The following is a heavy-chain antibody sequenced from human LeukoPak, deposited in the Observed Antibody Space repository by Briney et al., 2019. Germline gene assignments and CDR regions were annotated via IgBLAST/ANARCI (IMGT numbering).Heavy chain of an antibody. CDR3: AKGLIDPPDY. CDR1: GFTFSSYA. J-gene: IGHJ4*02. D-gene: IGHD2-21*01. Sequence: GGSLRLSCAVSGFTFSSYAMNWVRQAPGKGLEWVSLISGGGGSIYYADSVKGRFTISRDNSKNTLYLQMNSLRPEDTAVYHCAKGLIDPPDYWGQGTLVTVSS. V-gene: IGHV3-23*01. CDR2: ISGGGGSI.